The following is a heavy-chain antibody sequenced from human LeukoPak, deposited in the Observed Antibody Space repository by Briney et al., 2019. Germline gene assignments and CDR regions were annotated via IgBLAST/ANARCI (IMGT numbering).Heavy chain of an antibody. CDR2: INSDGSST. V-gene: IGHV3-74*01. D-gene: IGHD6-19*01. Sequence: GGSLRLSYAASGLTFSSYWMHWVRQAPGKGLVWVSRINSDGSSTSYADSVKGRFTISRDNAKNTLYLQMNSLRAEDTAVYYCARPRIAVAGLFDYWGQGTLVTVSS. J-gene: IGHJ4*02. CDR1: GLTFSSYW. CDR3: ARPRIAVAGLFDY.